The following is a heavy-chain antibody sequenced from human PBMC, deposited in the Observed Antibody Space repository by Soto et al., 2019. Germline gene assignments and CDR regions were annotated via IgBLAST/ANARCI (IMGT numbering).Heavy chain of an antibody. D-gene: IGHD3-3*01. CDR1: GYTFTSYD. J-gene: IGHJ6*02. CDR3: ARGPTLYDFWSGYPKPDYYYGMDV. V-gene: IGHV1-8*01. CDR2: MNPNSGNT. Sequence: GASVKVSCKASGYTFTSYDINWVRQATGQGLEWMGWMNPNSGNTGYAQKFQGRVTMTRNTSISTAYMELSSLRSEDTAVYYCARGPTLYDFWSGYPKPDYYYGMDVWGQGTTVTVSS.